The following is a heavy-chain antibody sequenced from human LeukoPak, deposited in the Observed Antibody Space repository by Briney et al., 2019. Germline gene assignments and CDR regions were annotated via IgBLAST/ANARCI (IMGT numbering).Heavy chain of an antibody. CDR2: TYYRSKWYN. Sequence: SQTLSLTCAISGDSVSSNSAAWNWIRQSPSRGLERLGRTYYRSKWYNDYAVSVKSRITINPDTSKNQFSLQLNSVTPEDTAVYYCARVSYDCSGGSCYSDRYFDYWGQGTLVTVSS. CDR1: GDSVSSNSAA. D-gene: IGHD2-15*01. CDR3: ARVSYDCSGGSCYSDRYFDY. J-gene: IGHJ4*02. V-gene: IGHV6-1*01.